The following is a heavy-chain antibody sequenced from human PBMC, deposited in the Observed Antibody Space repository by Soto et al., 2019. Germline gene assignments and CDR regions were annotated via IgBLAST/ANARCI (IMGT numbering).Heavy chain of an antibody. J-gene: IGHJ4*02. CDR3: ARDYDDFWSGYQELDFDY. Sequence: QVQLVQSGAEVKKPGASVKVSCKASGYTFTSYGISWVRQAPGQGLEWMGWISAYNGNTNYAQKLQGRVTMTTDTSTSTAYMELRSLRSDDTAVYYCARDYDDFWSGYQELDFDYWGQGTLVTVSS. CDR1: GYTFTSYG. V-gene: IGHV1-18*04. D-gene: IGHD3-3*01. CDR2: ISAYNGNT.